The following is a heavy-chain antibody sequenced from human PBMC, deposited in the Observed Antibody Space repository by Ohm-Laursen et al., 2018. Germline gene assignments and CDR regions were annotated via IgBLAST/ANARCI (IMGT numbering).Heavy chain of an antibody. D-gene: IGHD3-22*01. CDR1: GGSISSYY. V-gene: IGHV4-34*01. J-gene: IGHJ4*02. CDR3: ARGLGVDDSSGYYRYYFDY. CDR2: INHSGST. Sequence: GTLSLTCTVSGGSISSYYWSWIRQPPGKGLEWIGEINHSGSTNYNPSLKSRVTISVDTSKNQFSLKLSSVTAADTAVYYCARGLGVDDSSGYYRYYFDYWGQGTLVTVSS.